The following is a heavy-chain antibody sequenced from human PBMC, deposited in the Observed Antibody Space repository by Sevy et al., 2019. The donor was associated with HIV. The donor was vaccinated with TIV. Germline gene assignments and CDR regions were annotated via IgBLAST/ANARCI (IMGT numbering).Heavy chain of an antibody. V-gene: IGHV3-7*04. CDR1: GFSFSSYW. J-gene: IGHJ4*02. CDR3: ARGNSGSFDY. D-gene: IGHD3-22*01. Sequence: GGSLRLSYAASGFSFSSYWMHWVRQAPGKGLEWVANIKQDESEKYYVASVKGRFTISRDNAKNSLYLQMNSLRPEDTAVYYCARGNSGSFDYWGQGTLVTVSS. CDR2: IKQDESEK.